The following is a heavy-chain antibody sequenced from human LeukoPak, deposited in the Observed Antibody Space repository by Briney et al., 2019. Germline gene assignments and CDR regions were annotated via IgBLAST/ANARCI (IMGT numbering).Heavy chain of an antibody. Sequence: SETLSLTCTVSGGSISSYYWSWIRQPPGKGLEWMGYIYYSGSTNYNPSLKSRVTISVDTSKNQFSLKLSSVTAADTAVYYCARATNSADYYDSSGPSYYFDYWGQGTLVTVSS. CDR2: IYYSGST. J-gene: IGHJ4*02. D-gene: IGHD3-22*01. CDR3: ARATNSADYYDSSGPSYYFDY. CDR1: GGSISSYY. V-gene: IGHV4-59*01.